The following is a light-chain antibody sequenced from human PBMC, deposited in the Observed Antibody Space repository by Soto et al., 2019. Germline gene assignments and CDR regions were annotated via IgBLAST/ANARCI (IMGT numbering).Light chain of an antibody. V-gene: IGKV3-11*01. J-gene: IGKJ4*01. CDR2: DAS. CDR1: QSVSSY. CDR3: QQFYDYPLT. Sequence: EIVLTQSPATLSLSPGERATLSCRASQSVSSYLAWYQQKPGQAPRLLIYDASNRATGIPARFSGSGSGTDFTLTISSLEPEDFATYYCQQFYDYPLTFGGGTKVEI.